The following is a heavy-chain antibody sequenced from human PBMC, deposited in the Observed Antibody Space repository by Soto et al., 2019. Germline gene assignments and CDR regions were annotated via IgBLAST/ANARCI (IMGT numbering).Heavy chain of an antibody. D-gene: IGHD3-16*01. V-gene: IGHV3-23*01. CDR2: ISGSGGST. J-gene: IGHJ4*02. Sequence: PGGSLRLSCAASGFTFSSYAMSWVRQAPGKGLEWVSAISGSGGSTYYADSVKGRFTISRDNSKNTLYLQMNSLRAEDTAVYYCAKAQIPERIMITFGGVTFDYWGQGTLVTVSS. CDR1: GFTFSSYA. CDR3: AKAQIPERIMITFGGVTFDY.